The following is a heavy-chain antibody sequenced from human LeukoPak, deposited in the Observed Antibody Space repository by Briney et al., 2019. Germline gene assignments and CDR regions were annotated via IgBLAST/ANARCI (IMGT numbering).Heavy chain of an antibody. CDR2: MYYTGTT. Sequence: SETLSLTCSVSGGSIRSLGYSWGWIRQPPGKGLEWIASMYYTGTTYYNPSLKSRVTISVDTSKNQFSLKLSSVTAADTAVYYCARGPVSMVRGVSRGAGYYYYGMDVWGQGTTVTVSS. V-gene: IGHV4-39*07. J-gene: IGHJ6*02. D-gene: IGHD3-10*01. CDR3: ARGPVSMVRGVSRGAGYYYYGMDV. CDR1: GGSIRSLGYS.